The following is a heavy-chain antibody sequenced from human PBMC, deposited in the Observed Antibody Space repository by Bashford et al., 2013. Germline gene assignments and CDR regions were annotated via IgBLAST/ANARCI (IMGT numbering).Heavy chain of an antibody. D-gene: IGHD5-24*01. V-gene: IGHV5-51*01. CDR2: IYPGDSDT. CDR3: ARREMTTIDFDY. J-gene: IGHJ4*02. Sequence: GESLKISCKASGYIFTTYWIGWLRQMPGKGLEWMGLIYPGDSDTRYSPSFEGQVTISADKSINTAYLQWHNLRASDTAIYYCARREMTTIDFDYWGQGTLVTVSS. CDR1: GYIFTTYW.